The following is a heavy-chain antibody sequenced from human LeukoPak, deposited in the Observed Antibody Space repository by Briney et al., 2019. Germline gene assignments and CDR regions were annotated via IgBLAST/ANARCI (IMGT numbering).Heavy chain of an antibody. CDR1: GFTFSSYS. CDR3: ARMDTAMVTGAFDI. D-gene: IGHD5-18*01. V-gene: IGHV3-48*04. Sequence: PGGSLRLSCAASGFTFSSYSMNWVRQAPGKGLEWVSYISSSSSTIYYADSVKGRFTISRDNAKNSLYLQMNSLRAEDTAVYYCARMDTAMVTGAFDIWGQGTMVTVSS. J-gene: IGHJ3*02. CDR2: ISSSSSTI.